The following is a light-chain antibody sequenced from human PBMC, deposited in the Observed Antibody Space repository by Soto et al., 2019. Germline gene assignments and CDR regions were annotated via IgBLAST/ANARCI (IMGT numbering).Light chain of an antibody. J-gene: IGLJ2*01. CDR2: EDD. CDR3: QSYDSSNVV. Sequence: NFMLTQPHSVSQSPGKTVTISCTRSSGSIASNYVQWYQQRPGSAPTTAISEDDQRPSGVPDRFSGSIDSSSNSASLAISGLKTEDEADYYCQSYDSSNVVFGGGTKLTVL. CDR1: SGSIASNY. V-gene: IGLV6-57*04.